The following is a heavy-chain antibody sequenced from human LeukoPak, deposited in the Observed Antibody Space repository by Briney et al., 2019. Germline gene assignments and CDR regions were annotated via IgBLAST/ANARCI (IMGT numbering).Heavy chain of an antibody. CDR3: ARARPRWDFDY. CDR1: GFTFSDYY. Sequence: GGSLRLSCAASGFTFSDYYMSWICQAPGKGLEWISYVSSSGSSIYYADSVKGRFTISRDNAKRSLNLQMNSLRVEDTAVYYCARARPRWDFDYWGQGTLVTVSS. V-gene: IGHV3-11*04. D-gene: IGHD5-24*01. J-gene: IGHJ4*02. CDR2: VSSSGSSI.